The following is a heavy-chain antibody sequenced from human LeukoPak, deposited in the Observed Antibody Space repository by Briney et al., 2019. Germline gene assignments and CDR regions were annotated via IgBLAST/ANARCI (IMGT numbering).Heavy chain of an antibody. Sequence: SETLSLTCTVSGVSISSYCWGWIRHPPGKGLEWIGYIYYTGSTENNPSLRSRVTISVDTSNNQFSLRLSSVTAADTAVYYCARSAPAAGIYATWGQGTLVTVSS. V-gene: IGHV4-59*01. CDR1: GVSISSYC. J-gene: IGHJ5*02. D-gene: IGHD6-13*01. CDR2: IYYTGST. CDR3: ARSAPAAGIYAT.